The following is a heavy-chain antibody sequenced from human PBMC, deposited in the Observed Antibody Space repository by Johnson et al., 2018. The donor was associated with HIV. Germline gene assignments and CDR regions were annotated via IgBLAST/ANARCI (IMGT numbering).Heavy chain of an antibody. D-gene: IGHD4-11*01. V-gene: IGHV3-30*04. CDR1: GFTFSSYA. CDR2: ISYDGSNK. J-gene: IGHJ3*02. CDR3: AKDYSNYGAFDI. Sequence: QVQVLESGGGVVQPGGPLRLSCAASGFTFSSYAMHWFRQAPGKGLEWVAVISYDGSNKYYEDSVKGRFTISRDNSKNTLYLQMNSLRAEDTAVYYCAKDYSNYGAFDIWGQGTMVTVSS.